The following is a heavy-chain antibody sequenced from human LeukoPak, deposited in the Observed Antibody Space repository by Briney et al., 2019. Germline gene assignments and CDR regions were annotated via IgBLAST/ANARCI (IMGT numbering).Heavy chain of an antibody. D-gene: IGHD3-10*01. V-gene: IGHV4-34*01. CDR1: GGSFSGYY. CDR3: ARGRGDYYGSGSYYPYFDY. Sequence: SETLSLTCAVYGGSFSGYYWSWIRQPPGKGLEWIGEINHSGSTNYNPSLKSRVTISADTSKNQFSLKLSSVTAADTAVYYCARGRGDYYGSGSYYPYFDYWGQGTLVTVSS. J-gene: IGHJ4*02. CDR2: INHSGST.